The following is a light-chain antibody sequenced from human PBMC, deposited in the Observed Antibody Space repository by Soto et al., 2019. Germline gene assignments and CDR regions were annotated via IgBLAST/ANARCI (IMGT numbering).Light chain of an antibody. CDR3: QQRSNWPPTWT. J-gene: IGKJ1*01. V-gene: IGKV3-11*01. CDR2: DAS. Sequence: EIVLTQSPATLSLSPGERATLSCRASQSVSTYLAVYQQKPGQAPRLLIYDASKRATGIPARFSGSGSGTDFTLTITSLEAEDFEVYYCQQRSNWPPTWTFGQGTKVDIK. CDR1: QSVSTY.